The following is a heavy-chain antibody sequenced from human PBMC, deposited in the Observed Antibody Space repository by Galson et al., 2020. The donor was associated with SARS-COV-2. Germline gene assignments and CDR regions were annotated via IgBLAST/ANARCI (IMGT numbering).Heavy chain of an antibody. V-gene: IGHV3-11*06. D-gene: IGHD3-3*01. J-gene: IGHJ4*02. Sequence: TGGSLRLSCAASGFTFSDYYMSWIRQAPGKGLEWVSYISSSSSYTNYADSVKGRFTISRDNAKNSLYLQMNSLRAEDTAVYYCASSARFLEWSPLGGQGTLVTVSS. CDR1: GFTFSDYY. CDR3: ASSARFLEWSPL. CDR2: ISSSSSYT.